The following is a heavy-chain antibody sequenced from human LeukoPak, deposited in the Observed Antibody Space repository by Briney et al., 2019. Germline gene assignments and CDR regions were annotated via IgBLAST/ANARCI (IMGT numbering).Heavy chain of an antibody. Sequence: GGSLRLSCATSGFIFSSCAMSWVRQAPGKGLEWVSVISGSGGSTNYAESVKGGFTISRDNSKNTLYLQMNSLRVEDTAVYYCAKHRGRDGGYPFDYWGQGTLVTVSS. CDR2: ISGSGGST. D-gene: IGHD5-12*01. CDR1: GFIFSSCA. V-gene: IGHV3-23*01. J-gene: IGHJ4*02. CDR3: AKHRGRDGGYPFDY.